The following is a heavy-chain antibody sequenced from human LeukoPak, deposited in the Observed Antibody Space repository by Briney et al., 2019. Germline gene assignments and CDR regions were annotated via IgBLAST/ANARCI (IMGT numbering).Heavy chain of an antibody. CDR1: GFTFSSYS. CDR2: ISSSSSYI. J-gene: IGHJ4*02. D-gene: IGHD5-12*01. CDR3: AREAYSGYEIDY. V-gene: IGHV3-21*01. Sequence: GGSLRLSCAASGFTFSSYSMNWVRQAPGKGLEWVSSISSSSSYIYYADSVKGRFTISRDNAKNSLYLQMNSLRAEDTAVYYCAREAYSGYEIDYWGQGTLVTVSS.